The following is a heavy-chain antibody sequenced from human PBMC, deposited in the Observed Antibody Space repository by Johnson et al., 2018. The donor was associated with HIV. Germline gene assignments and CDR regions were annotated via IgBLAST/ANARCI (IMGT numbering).Heavy chain of an antibody. CDR2: IYSGGST. CDR3: ARENLSSGAFDI. J-gene: IGHJ3*02. Sequence: QVQLVESGGGLVQPGGSLRLSCAASGFTFSSYAMHWVRQAPGKGLEYVSAIYSGGSTYYADSVKGRFTISRDNSKNTLYLQMNSLRAEDTAVYYCARENLSSGAFDIWGQGTMVTVSS. V-gene: IGHV3-64*04. CDR1: GFTFSSYA.